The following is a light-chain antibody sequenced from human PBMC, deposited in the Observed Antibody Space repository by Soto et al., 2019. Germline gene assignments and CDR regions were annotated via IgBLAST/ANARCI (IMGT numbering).Light chain of an antibody. Sequence: QSALTQPRSASGSPGQSATISCTRTSSDVGGYNYVSWYQQHPGKAPKLIIYEVSQRPSGVPDRFSGSKSGNTASLTVSGLQAEDEADYYCSSYAGSNKVFGGGTKVTVL. CDR1: SSDVGGYNY. CDR3: SSYAGSNKV. V-gene: IGLV2-8*01. CDR2: EVS. J-gene: IGLJ2*01.